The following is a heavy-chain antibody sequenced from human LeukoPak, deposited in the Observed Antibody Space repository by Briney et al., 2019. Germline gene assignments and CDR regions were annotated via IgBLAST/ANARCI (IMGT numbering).Heavy chain of an antibody. CDR3: ARGSSGSHDY. D-gene: IGHD1-26*01. Sequence: PSGILSLTCTVSGGSISSSSYYWGWIRQPPGKELEWIGSIYYSGGTYYNPSLKSRVTISVDTSKNQFSLKLSSVTAADTAVYYCARGSSGSHDYWGQGTLVTVSS. V-gene: IGHV4-39*01. J-gene: IGHJ4*02. CDR1: GGSISSSSYY. CDR2: IYYSGGT.